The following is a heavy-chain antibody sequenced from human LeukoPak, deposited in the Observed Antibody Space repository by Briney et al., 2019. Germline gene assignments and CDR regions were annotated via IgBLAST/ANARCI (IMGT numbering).Heavy chain of an antibody. V-gene: IGHV3-11*01. CDR2: ISSSGSTI. CDR1: GFTFSDYY. CDR3: ARDASYYYDSSGYYGY. J-gene: IGHJ4*02. Sequence: PGGSLRLSCAASGFTFSDYYMSWIRQAPGEGLEWVSYISSSGSTIYYADSVKSRFTISRDNAKNSLYLQMNSLRAEDTAVYYCARDASYYYDSSGYYGYWGQGTLVTVSS. D-gene: IGHD3-22*01.